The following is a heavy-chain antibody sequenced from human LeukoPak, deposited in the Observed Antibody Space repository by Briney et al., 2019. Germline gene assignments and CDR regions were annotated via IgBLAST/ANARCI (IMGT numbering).Heavy chain of an antibody. D-gene: IGHD6-13*01. J-gene: IGHJ4*02. Sequence: PGRSLRLSCAASGFTSSSYGMHWVRQAPGKGLEWVAVISYDGSNKYYADSVKGRFTISRDNSKNTLYLQMNSLRAEDTAVYYCAKDRGYSSSWYDYWGQGTLVTVSS. CDR3: AKDRGYSSSWYDY. V-gene: IGHV3-30*18. CDR1: GFTSSSYG. CDR2: ISYDGSNK.